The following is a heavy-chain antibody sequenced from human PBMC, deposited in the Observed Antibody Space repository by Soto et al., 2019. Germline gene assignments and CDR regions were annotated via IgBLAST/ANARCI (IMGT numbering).Heavy chain of an antibody. CDR1: GFTFSSYW. CDR2: INPDGTTT. Sequence: EVQLMESGGGLVQPGESLRLSCAASGFTFSSYWMHWVRQAPGKGLVWVSRINPDGTTTTYTDPVKGRFTISRDNAENTLYLQMTSPRAEATALYFCARTAVGDYSFDPWGQGTLVTVSS. V-gene: IGHV3-74*01. D-gene: IGHD3-10*01. J-gene: IGHJ5*02. CDR3: ARTAVGDYSFDP.